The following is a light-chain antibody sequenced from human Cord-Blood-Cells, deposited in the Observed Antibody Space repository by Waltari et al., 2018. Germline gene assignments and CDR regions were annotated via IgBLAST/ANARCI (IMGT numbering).Light chain of an antibody. J-gene: IGKJ2*01. CDR3: QQYNNWPDT. CDR1: QRVSSN. V-gene: IGKV3-15*01. CDR2: GAS. Sequence: EIVMTQSPATLSVSPGERATLSCRASQRVSSNLAWYQQKPGQAPRLLIYGASTRATGIPARFSGSGSGREFTRTISSLQSEDFAVYYCQQYNNWPDTFGQGTKLEIK.